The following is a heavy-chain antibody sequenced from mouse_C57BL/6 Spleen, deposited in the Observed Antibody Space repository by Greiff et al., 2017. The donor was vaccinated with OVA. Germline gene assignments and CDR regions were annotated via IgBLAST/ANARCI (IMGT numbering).Heavy chain of an antibody. V-gene: IGHV1-69*01. J-gene: IGHJ4*01. CDR1: GYTFTSYW. D-gene: IGHD1-1*01. CDR2: IDPSDSYT. CDR3: LTTVVMDY. Sequence: QVQLQQPGAELVMPGASVKLSCKASGYTFTSYWMHWVKQRPGQGLEWIGEIDPSDSYTNYNQKFKGKSTLTVDKSSSTAYMQLSSLTSEDSAVYYCLTTVVMDYWGQGTSVTVSS.